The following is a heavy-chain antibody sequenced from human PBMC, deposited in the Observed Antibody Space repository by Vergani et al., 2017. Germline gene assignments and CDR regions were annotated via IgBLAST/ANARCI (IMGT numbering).Heavy chain of an antibody. D-gene: IGHD2-15*01. CDR2: IYTSGSN. V-gene: IGHV4-61*02. J-gene: IGHJ6*03. CDR3: SRGDSDYYYYYMEV. Sequence: HVQLQESGPGLVKPSQTLSLTCTVSGGSISSGISYWSWIRQPAGKGLEWIGHIYTSGSNNYNPSLKSRVTVSVDTSQNQFSLTLSSVTAADTAVYYCSRGDSDYYYYYMEVWGKGNTVNVSS. CDR1: GGSISSGISY.